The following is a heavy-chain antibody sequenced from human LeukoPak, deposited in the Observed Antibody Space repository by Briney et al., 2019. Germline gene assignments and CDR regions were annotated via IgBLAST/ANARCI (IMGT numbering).Heavy chain of an antibody. V-gene: IGHV3-11*01. D-gene: IGHD3-9*01. J-gene: IGHJ6*02. Sequence: GGSLRLSCAASGFTFSHYYMNWIRQAPGKGLEWVSSISGSGSAVSYADSVRGRFTISRDNAKNSLYLQMNSLRGEDTAVYYCERGYFDEPNYYYAMDVWGQGTTVTVSS. CDR3: ERGYFDEPNYYYAMDV. CDR2: ISGSGSAV. CDR1: GFTFSHYY.